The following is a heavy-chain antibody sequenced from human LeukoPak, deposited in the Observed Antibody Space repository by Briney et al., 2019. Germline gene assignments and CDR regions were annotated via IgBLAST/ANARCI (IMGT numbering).Heavy chain of an antibody. CDR1: GFPFSDFW. Sequence: GGSLRLSCEASGFPFSDFWMPWVRQAPGKGPVWVSRIRPDGTDASYADSVKGRFTISRDNARNTLFLQISSLRDEDTAVYYCARDMWGTFDYWGQGTLVTVSS. D-gene: IGHD7-27*01. CDR2: IRPDGTDA. V-gene: IGHV3-74*01. J-gene: IGHJ4*02. CDR3: ARDMWGTFDY.